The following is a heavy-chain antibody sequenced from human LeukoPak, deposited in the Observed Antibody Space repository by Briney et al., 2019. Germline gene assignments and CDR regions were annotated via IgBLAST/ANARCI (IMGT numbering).Heavy chain of an antibody. CDR2: INHSGST. CDR3: ASGRVGATVFDY. CDR1: GGSFSGYY. D-gene: IGHD1-26*01. J-gene: IGHJ4*02. Sequence: SETLSLTCAVYGGSFSGYYWSWIRQPPGKGLEWIGEINHSGSTNYNPSLKSRVTISVDTSKNQFSLKLSSVTAADTAVYYCASGRVGATVFDYWGQGTLVTVSS. V-gene: IGHV4-34*01.